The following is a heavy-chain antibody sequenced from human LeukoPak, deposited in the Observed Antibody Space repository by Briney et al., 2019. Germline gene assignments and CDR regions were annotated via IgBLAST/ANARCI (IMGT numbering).Heavy chain of an antibody. Sequence: SETLSLTCAVSGYSISTGYFWGWIRQSPGQGLEWIGSIFHTGGTSYNPSFKRRATLSVDTSKNEFSLKLTSVNATDTAIYYCASPRGTYIDYWGQGILVTVSS. J-gene: IGHJ4*02. CDR2: IFHTGGT. CDR3: ASPRGTYIDY. CDR1: GYSISTGYF. D-gene: IGHD3-16*01. V-gene: IGHV4-38-2*01.